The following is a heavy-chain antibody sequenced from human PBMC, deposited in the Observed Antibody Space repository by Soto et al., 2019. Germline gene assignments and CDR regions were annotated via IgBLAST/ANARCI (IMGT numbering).Heavy chain of an antibody. J-gene: IGHJ4*02. D-gene: IGHD3-22*01. CDR1: GCSLSTSGVG. CDR3: ARQQYYYDSSGYSIDY. CDR2: IYWNDDK. Sequence: SCPTLVNPTQTLTLTCTFSGCSLSTSGVGVGWIRQPPGKALEWLALIYWNDDKRYSPSLKSRLTITKDTSKNQVVLTMTNMDPVDTATYYCARQQYYYDSSGYSIDYWGQGTLVTVSS. V-gene: IGHV2-5*01.